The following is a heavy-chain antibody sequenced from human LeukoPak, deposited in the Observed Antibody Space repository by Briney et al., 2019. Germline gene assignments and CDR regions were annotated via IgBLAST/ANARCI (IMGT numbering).Heavy chain of an antibody. CDR2: IYTSGST. D-gene: IGHD2-2*01. Sequence: SETLSLTCTVPGGSISSYYWSWIRQPAGKGLEWIGRIYTSGSTNYNPSLKSRVTMSVDTSKNQFSLKLSSVTAADTAVYYCARCPIVVVPAAIRYYYYYMDVWGKGTTVTVSS. CDR3: ARCPIVVVPAAIRYYYYYMDV. V-gene: IGHV4-4*07. J-gene: IGHJ6*03. CDR1: GGSISSYY.